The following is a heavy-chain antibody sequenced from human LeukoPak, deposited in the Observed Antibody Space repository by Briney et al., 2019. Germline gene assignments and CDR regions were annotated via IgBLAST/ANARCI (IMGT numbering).Heavy chain of an antibody. CDR1: GFTFGDYA. V-gene: IGHV3-15*01. D-gene: IGHD1-26*01. J-gene: IGHJ4*02. CDR3: TTEYYGSSTF. CDR2: INLKTDGETT. Sequence: PGRSLRLSCTASGFTFGDYAMSWFRQAPGKGLEWVGRINLKTDGETTDYAAPVKGRFTISRDDSKSTLYLQMTSLKTEDTAIYYCTTEYYGSSTFWGQGTLLTVSS.